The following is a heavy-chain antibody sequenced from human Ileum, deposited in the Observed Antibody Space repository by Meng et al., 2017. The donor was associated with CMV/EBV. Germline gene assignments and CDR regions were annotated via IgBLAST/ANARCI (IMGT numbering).Heavy chain of an antibody. CDR2: INHSGST. Sequence: SETLSLTCAVYGGSFSGYYWSWIRQPPGKGLEWIGEINHSGSTSYNPSLKSRVTISVDTSKNQFSLKLSSVAAADTAVYYCARSPSYCTTTSCSIGMPRYFDLWGRGTLVTVSS. J-gene: IGHJ2*01. V-gene: IGHV4-34*01. CDR1: GGSFSGYY. D-gene: IGHD2-2*01. CDR3: ARSPSYCTTTSCSIGMPRYFDL.